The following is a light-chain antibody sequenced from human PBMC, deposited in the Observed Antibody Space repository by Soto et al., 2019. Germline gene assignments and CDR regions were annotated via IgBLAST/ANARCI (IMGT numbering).Light chain of an antibody. CDR2: DAS. Sequence: DIQMTQSPSTLSASVGDRVTITCRASQSISSWLAWYQQKPGKAPKLLIYDASSLEGGVPSRFSGSGSGTDYTLTISSLQPEDFATYYCQQYDSYPITFGQGTRLEIK. J-gene: IGKJ5*01. CDR1: QSISSW. V-gene: IGKV1-5*01. CDR3: QQYDSYPIT.